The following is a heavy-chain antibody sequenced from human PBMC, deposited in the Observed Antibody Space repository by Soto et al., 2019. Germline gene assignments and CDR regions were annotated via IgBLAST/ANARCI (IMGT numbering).Heavy chain of an antibody. V-gene: IGHV4-30-4*01. CDR1: GGTITRGDHF. CDR2: IYYSGST. D-gene: IGHD5-18*01. CDR3: GRGQTAIDV. J-gene: IGHJ6*02. Sequence: SETLSLTCSVSGGTITRGDHFWSWVRQSPGKGLEWLGYIYYSGSTYYNPSLRGRVMMTIDTSKHQFSLNLSSVTAADTAVFYCGRGQTAIDVWGQGTTVT.